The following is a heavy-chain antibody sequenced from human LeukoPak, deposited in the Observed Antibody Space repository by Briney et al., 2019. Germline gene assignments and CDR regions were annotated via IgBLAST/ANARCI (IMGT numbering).Heavy chain of an antibody. V-gene: IGHV4-34*01. Sequence: ETLSLTCAVSGGSFSGYYWNWIRQPPGKGLEWIGEIDHSGSTNYNPSLKSRVTISVDTSKNQFSLKLSSVTAADTAVYYCARASRDGYNLYYYYYMDVWGKGTTVTISS. CDR1: GGSFSGYY. CDR3: ARASRDGYNLYYYYYMDV. J-gene: IGHJ6*03. CDR2: IDHSGST. D-gene: IGHD5-24*01.